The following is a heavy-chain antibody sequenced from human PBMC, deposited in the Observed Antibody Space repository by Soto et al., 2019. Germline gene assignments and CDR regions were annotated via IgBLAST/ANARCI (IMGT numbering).Heavy chain of an antibody. V-gene: IGHV4-30-2*01. CDR1: GGSISSGGYS. CDR2: KYYSGGT. D-gene: IGHD2-2*01. CDR3: DSVPDY. Sequence: QLQLQESGSGLVKPSQTLSLTCAVSGGSISSGGYSWSWIRQPPGKGLEWIAYKYYSGGTYYNPSLKSGSTISTARSKIHFSLKLSSVTPADLAVFYSDSVPDYWGQGILVTVSS. J-gene: IGHJ4*02.